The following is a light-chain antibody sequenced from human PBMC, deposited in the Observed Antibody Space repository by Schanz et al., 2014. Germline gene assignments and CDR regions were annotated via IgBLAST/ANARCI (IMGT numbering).Light chain of an antibody. CDR1: SSDVGGFNY. V-gene: IGLV2-11*01. J-gene: IGLJ3*02. CDR2: EGS. CDR3: SSYRSTTSLGV. Sequence: QSALTQPRSVSGSPGQSVTISCTGTSSDVGGFNYVSWYQQHPGKAPKLMIYEGSKRPSGVSNRFSGSKSGNTASLTVSGLQAEDEADYYCSSYRSTTSLGVFGGGTKLTVL.